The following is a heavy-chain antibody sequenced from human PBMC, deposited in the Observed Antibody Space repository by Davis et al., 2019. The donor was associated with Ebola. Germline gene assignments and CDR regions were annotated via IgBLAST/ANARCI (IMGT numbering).Heavy chain of an antibody. CDR2: IYYSGST. CDR1: GGSISSGGYY. Sequence: PSETLSLTCTVSGGSISSGGYYWSWIRQHPGKGLEWIGYIYYSGSTHYNPSLKSRVTISVDTSKNQFSLKLSSVTAADTAVYYCARDFAPSGGNSGLGYGMDVWGQGTTVTVSS. V-gene: IGHV4-61*08. CDR3: ARDFAPSGGNSGLGYGMDV. D-gene: IGHD4-23*01. J-gene: IGHJ6*02.